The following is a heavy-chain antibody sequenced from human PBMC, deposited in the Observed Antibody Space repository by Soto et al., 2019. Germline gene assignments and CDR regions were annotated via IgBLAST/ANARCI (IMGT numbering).Heavy chain of an antibody. V-gene: IGHV3-7*03. D-gene: IGHD1-1*01. Sequence: EIQLMQSGGGLVRPGGSLRLSCAASGFSFSSYWMSWVRQAPGKGPEWVANIKEDGGEQHYVDSVKGRFTISRDNTENSLFLQMNSLRVEDRAVYYCAKRMYNDMRSGMDVWGQGTTVTVSS. CDR3: AKRMYNDMRSGMDV. CDR1: GFSFSSYW. J-gene: IGHJ6*02. CDR2: IKEDGGEQ.